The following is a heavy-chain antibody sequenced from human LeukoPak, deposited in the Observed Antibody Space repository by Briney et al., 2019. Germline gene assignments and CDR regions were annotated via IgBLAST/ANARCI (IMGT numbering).Heavy chain of an antibody. CDR1: GFTFSSYG. J-gene: IGHJ4*02. CDR2: MWYVGSNT. CDR3: ARGDYYGSGNYYRYYFDY. Sequence: PGRSLRLSCAASGFTFSSYGIHWVRQAPGKGLEWVAVMWYVGSNTYYADSVTGRFTISRDNSKNTLYLQMNSLRAEDTAVYYCARGDYYGSGNYYRYYFDYWGQGTLVTVSS. V-gene: IGHV3-33*01. D-gene: IGHD3-10*01.